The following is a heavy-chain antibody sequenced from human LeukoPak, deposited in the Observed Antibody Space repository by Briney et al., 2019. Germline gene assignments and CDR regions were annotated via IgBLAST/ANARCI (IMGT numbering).Heavy chain of an antibody. CDR1: GGTFSSYA. Sequence: SVKVSCKASGGTFSSYAISWVRQAPGQGLEWMGGIIPIFGTANYAQKFQGRVTITADESTSTAYMEPSSLRSEDTAVYYCARCVLGYDSSGYYSPFDYWGQGTLVTVSS. J-gene: IGHJ4*02. CDR2: IIPIFGTA. CDR3: ARCVLGYDSSGYYSPFDY. D-gene: IGHD3-22*01. V-gene: IGHV1-69*13.